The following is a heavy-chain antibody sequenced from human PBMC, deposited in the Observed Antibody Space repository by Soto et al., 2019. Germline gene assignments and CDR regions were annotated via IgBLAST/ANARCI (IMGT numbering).Heavy chain of an antibody. CDR1: GFTVSSKY. V-gene: IGHV3-53*01. CDR2: IWSAGLI. J-gene: IGHJ6*02. Sequence: PEGSLRLSCAASGFTVSSKYMSWVRQAPGKGLEWVSIIWSAGLIYYADPVRGRFTISRDISKNILYLEMTSLRADDTAVYYCAREAPMDVWGQGTTVTVSS. CDR3: AREAPMDV.